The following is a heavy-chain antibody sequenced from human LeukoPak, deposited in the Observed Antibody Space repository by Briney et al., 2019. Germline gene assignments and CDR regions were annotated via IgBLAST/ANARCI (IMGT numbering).Heavy chain of an antibody. CDR3: AKDRTKYYYYYYVDV. CDR1: GFTLSNYW. J-gene: IGHJ6*03. CDR2: INSDGINT. Sequence: GGSLRLSCAASGFTLSNYWMHWVRQAPGKGLVWVSRINSDGINTSYADSVKGRFTISRDNAKNTLNLQMNSLRAEDTAVYYCAKDRTKYYYYYYVDVWGKGTTVTVSS. V-gene: IGHV3-74*01.